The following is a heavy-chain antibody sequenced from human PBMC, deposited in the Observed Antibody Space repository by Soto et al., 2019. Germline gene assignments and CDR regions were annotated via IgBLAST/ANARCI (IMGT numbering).Heavy chain of an antibody. CDR1: GYAFSTYA. J-gene: IGHJ6*02. V-gene: IGHV1-18*01. CDR2: INAYNGNT. CDR3: VRGPHYYYGLDV. Sequence: QLVQSGAEVKKPGASVKVSCKASGYAFSTYAISWVRQAPGQGLEWLGWINAYNGNTYYADKVQGRVTMTTDTSTSTAYMELGSLRSDDTAVYHCVRGPHYYYGLDVWGQGTSVTVSS.